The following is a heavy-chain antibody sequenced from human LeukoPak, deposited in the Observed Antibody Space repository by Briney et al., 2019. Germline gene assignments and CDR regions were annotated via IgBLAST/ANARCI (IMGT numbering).Heavy chain of an antibody. V-gene: IGHV3-7*03. CDR2: IKQDGSEK. CDR3: ARAPIEHSYGYGMDV. J-gene: IGHJ6*02. Sequence: GGSLRLSCAASGFTFSSYWMSWVRQAPGKGLEWVANIKQDGSEKYYVDSVKGRFTISRDNAKNSLYLQMNSLRAEDTAVYYCARAPIEHSYGYGMDVWGQGTTVTVSS. CDR1: GFTFSSYW. D-gene: IGHD5-18*01.